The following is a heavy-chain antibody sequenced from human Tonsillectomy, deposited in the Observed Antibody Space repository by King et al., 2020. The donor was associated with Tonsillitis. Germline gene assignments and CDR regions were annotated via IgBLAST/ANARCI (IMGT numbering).Heavy chain of an antibody. D-gene: IGHD3-3*01. CDR3: ARTPENYDFWSGPPYFDY. CDR2: ISDSGGST. CDR1: GFTFSSYA. Sequence: VQLVESGGGLVQPGGSLRLSCAASGFTFSSYAMSWVRQAPGKGLEWVSAISDSGGSTYYADSVKGRFTISRDNSKNTLYLQMNSLRAEDTAVYYCARTPENYDFWSGPPYFDYWGQGTLVTVSS. V-gene: IGHV3-23*04. J-gene: IGHJ4*02.